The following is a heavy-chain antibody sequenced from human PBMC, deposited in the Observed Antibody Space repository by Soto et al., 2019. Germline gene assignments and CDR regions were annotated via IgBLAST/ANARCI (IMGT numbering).Heavy chain of an antibody. Sequence: SLRYAGSAGTPSPCCGLVFLLLPEKGMEWIGEINHSGSTNYNPSLKSRVTISVDTSKNQFSLKLSSVTAADTAVYYCSYGSHPDLHLFPTRSDSDL. CDR3: SYGSHPDLHLFPTRSDSDL. CDR1: AGTPSPCC. D-gene: IGHD1-26*01. J-gene: IGHJ2*01. CDR2: INHSGST. V-gene: IGHV4-34*08.